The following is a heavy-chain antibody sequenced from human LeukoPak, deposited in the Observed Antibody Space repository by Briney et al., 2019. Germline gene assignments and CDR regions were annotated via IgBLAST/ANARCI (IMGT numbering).Heavy chain of an antibody. V-gene: IGHV4-4*07. D-gene: IGHD4-11*01. CDR2: IYTSGST. Sequence: SETLSLTCTVSGNSXSSYYWSWIRQPAGKGLEWIGRIYTSGSTNYNPSLKSRVTMSVDTSKNQFSLNLSSVTAADTAFYYCARETTGLARYFDYWGQGTLVTVSS. CDR3: ARETTGLARYFDY. J-gene: IGHJ4*02. CDR1: GNSXSSYY.